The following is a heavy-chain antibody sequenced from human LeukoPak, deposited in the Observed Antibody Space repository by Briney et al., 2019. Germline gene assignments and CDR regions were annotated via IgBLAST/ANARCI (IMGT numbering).Heavy chain of an antibody. CDR3: ARSITIFGAAGPFDP. CDR2: IIPIFGTA. D-gene: IGHD3-3*01. CDR1: GGTFSSYA. Sequence: SVKVSCKASGGTFSSYAISWVRQAPGQGLEWTGGIIPIFGTANYAQKFQGRVTITADESTSTAYMELSSLRSEDTAVYYCARSITIFGAAGPFDPWGQGTLVTVSS. J-gene: IGHJ5*02. V-gene: IGHV1-69*13.